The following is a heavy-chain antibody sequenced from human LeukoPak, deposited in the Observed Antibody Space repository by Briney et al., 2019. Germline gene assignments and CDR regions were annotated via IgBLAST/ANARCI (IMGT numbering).Heavy chain of an antibody. CDR2: IKRDGSEK. V-gene: IGHV3-7*01. CDR3: ARVHDGYNSLDY. D-gene: IGHD5-24*01. J-gene: IGHJ4*02. Sequence: PGGSLRLSCAASGFTFSDYWMTWVRQAPGKGLEWVANIKRDGSEKYYVDSVKGRFTISRDNSKNTLYLQMNTLRPEDTAVYYCARVHDGYNSLDYWGQGTLVTVSS. CDR1: GFTFSDYW.